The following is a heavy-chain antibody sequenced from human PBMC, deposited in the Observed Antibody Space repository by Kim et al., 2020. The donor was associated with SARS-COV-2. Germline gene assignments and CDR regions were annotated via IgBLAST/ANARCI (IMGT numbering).Heavy chain of an antibody. CDR1: GGSISSGGYY. V-gene: IGHV4-31*03. J-gene: IGHJ6*02. Sequence: SETLSLTCTVSGGSISSGGYYWSWIRQHPGKGLEWIGYIYYSGSTYYNPSLKSRVTISVDTSKNQFSLKLSSVTAEDTAVYYCARDRGTNLGYYYYGMDVWGQGTTVTVSS. CDR3: ARDRGTNLGYYYYGMDV. D-gene: IGHD3-10*01. CDR2: IYYSGST.